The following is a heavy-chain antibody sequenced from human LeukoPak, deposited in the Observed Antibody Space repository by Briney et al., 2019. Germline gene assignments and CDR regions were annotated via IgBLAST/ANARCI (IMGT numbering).Heavy chain of an antibody. Sequence: ASVKVSCKSSGYTFTGYYMHWVRQAPGQGLEWMGWINPNSGGTNYPQKFQGRVTMTRDTSISTAYMELSGLTSDDTAVYYCARALGYSGFDPFDYWGQGTLVTVSS. V-gene: IGHV1-2*02. CDR2: INPNSGGT. D-gene: IGHD5-12*01. CDR1: GYTFTGYY. CDR3: ARALGYSGFDPFDY. J-gene: IGHJ4*02.